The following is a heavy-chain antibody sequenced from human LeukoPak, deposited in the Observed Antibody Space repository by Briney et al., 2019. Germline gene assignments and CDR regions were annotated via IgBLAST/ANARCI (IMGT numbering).Heavy chain of an antibody. CDR1: GFTFSSYA. V-gene: IGHV3-23*01. CDR3: AKTFIAVANPIDY. Sequence: PGGSLRLSCAASGFTFSSYAMSWVRQAPGKGLEWVSVIIGGGTSTYYADSVKGRFTISKDNSRNTLYLQMNSLRAEDTAVYYCAKTFIAVANPIDYWGQGTLVTVSS. J-gene: IGHJ4*02. D-gene: IGHD6-19*01. CDR2: IIGGGTST.